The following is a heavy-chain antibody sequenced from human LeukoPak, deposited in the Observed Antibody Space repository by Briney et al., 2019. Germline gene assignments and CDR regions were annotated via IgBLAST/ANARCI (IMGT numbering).Heavy chain of an antibody. Sequence: SETLSLTCAVYGGSFSGYYWSWIRQPPGKGLEWIGEINHSGSTNYNPSLKGRVTISVDTSKNQFSLKLSSVTAADTAVYYCARAPHYYGSGSAPFYFDYWGQGTLVTVSS. CDR3: ARAPHYYGSGSAPFYFDY. CDR1: GGSFSGYY. J-gene: IGHJ4*02. CDR2: INHSGST. V-gene: IGHV4-34*01. D-gene: IGHD3-10*01.